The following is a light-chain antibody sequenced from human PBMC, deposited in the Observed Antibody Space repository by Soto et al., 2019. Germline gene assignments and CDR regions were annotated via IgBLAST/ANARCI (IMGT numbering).Light chain of an antibody. CDR2: GAS. Sequence: IVMTQSPATLSVSPGERAALSCRASQTVNSNLAWYQHKPGQAPRLLIYGASSRATGIPVRFSGSGSGTDFTLTISRLEPEDFAVYYCQQHGNSPRTFGQGTK. CDR1: QTVNSN. CDR3: QQHGNSPRT. V-gene: IGKV3-20*01. J-gene: IGKJ1*01.